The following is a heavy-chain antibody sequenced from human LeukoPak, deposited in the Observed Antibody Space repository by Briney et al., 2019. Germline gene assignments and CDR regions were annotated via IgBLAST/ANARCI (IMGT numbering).Heavy chain of an antibody. CDR2: IYYSGST. CDR3: AGGSSSGHFDY. Sequence: SETLSLTCTVSGGSISSYYWSWIRQPPGKGLEWIGYIYYSGSTNYNPSLKSRVTISVDTSKNQFSLKLSSVTAADTAAYYCAGGSSSGHFDYWGQGTLVTVSS. D-gene: IGHD6-6*01. CDR1: GGSISSYY. V-gene: IGHV4-59*08. J-gene: IGHJ4*02.